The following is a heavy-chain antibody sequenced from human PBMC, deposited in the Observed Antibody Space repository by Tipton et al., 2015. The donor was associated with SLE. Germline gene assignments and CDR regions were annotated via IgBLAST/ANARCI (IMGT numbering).Heavy chain of an antibody. D-gene: IGHD4-11*01. CDR2: IYYSGST. J-gene: IGHJ4*02. CDR3: ERWAGTTVNFDA. CDR1: GGSISSYY. Sequence: TLSLTCTVSGGSISSYYWSWIRQPPGKGLEWIGFIYYSGSTNYNPTLKSRVTISVDTSKNQFSLKLSSVTAADTSVYDCERWAGTTVNFDAWGMGSLATVTS. V-gene: IGHV4-59*12.